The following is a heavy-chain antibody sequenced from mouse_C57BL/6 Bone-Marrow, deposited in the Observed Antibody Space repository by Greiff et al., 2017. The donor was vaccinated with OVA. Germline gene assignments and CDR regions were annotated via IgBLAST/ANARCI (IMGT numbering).Heavy chain of an antibody. CDR2: IYPRSGNT. CDR1: GYTFTSYG. Sequence: VKLQESGAELARPGASVKLSCKASGYTFTSYGISWVKQRTGQGLEWIGEIYPRSGNTYYNEKFKGKATLTADKSSSTAYMELRSLTSEDSAVYFCASRYYGSSWFAYWGQGTLVTVSA. D-gene: IGHD1-1*01. V-gene: IGHV1-81*01. J-gene: IGHJ3*01. CDR3: ASRYYGSSWFAY.